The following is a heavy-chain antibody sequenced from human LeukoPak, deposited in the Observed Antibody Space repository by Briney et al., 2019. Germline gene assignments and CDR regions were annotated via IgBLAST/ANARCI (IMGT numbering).Heavy chain of an antibody. CDR1: TFTFSNYW. J-gene: IGHJ4*02. CDR2: IKQDGSEK. Sequence: GGSLRLSCAASTFTFSNYWMSWVRQAPGKGLEWVANIKQDGSEKYYVDSVKGRFTISRDNAKTSLYLQMNSLRAEDTAVYYCARGFADFVWGSYPSSYWGQGILVTVSS. D-gene: IGHD3-16*02. CDR3: ARGFADFVWGSYPSSY. V-gene: IGHV3-7*03.